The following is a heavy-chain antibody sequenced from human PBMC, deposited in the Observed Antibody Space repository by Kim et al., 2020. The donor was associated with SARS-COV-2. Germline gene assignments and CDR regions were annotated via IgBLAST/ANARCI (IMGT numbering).Heavy chain of an antibody. D-gene: IGHD2-15*01. V-gene: IGHV4-34*01. CDR1: GGSFSGYY. CDR2: INHSGST. CDR3: ARGSDIVVVVAAYYFDY. Sequence: SETLSLTCAVYGGSFSGYYWSWIRQPPGKGLEWIGEINHSGSTNYNPSLKSRVTISVDTSKNQFSLKLSSVTAADTAVYYCARGSDIVVVVAAYYFDYWGQGTLVTVSS. J-gene: IGHJ4*02.